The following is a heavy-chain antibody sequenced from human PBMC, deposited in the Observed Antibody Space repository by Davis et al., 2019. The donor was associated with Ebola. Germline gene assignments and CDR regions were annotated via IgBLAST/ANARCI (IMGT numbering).Heavy chain of an antibody. D-gene: IGHD3-3*01. Sequence: MPSETLSLTCTVSGGSISNYYWSWIRQPPGKRLEWIGYILYSGTTEYSPSLRGRVSMSVDTSKNQFSLKLTSVTAADTAVYYCARDRYDFWSGYHTAFDPWGQGTLVTVSS. CDR2: ILYSGTT. V-gene: IGHV4-59*01. J-gene: IGHJ5*02. CDR1: GGSISNYY. CDR3: ARDRYDFWSGYHTAFDP.